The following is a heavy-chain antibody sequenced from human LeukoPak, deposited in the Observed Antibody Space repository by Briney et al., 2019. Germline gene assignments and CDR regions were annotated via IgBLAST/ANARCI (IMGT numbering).Heavy chain of an antibody. V-gene: IGHV3-30-3*01. D-gene: IGHD5-12*01. CDR2: ISYDGSNK. CDR1: GFTFSSYA. CDR3: AREMVSGYPTYYYYYGMDV. Sequence: GRSLRLPCAASGFTFSSYAMHWVRQAPGKGLEWVAVISYDGSNKYYADSVKGRFTISRDNSKNTLYLQMNSLRAEDTAVYYCAREMVSGYPTYYYYYGMDVWGQGTTVTVSS. J-gene: IGHJ6*02.